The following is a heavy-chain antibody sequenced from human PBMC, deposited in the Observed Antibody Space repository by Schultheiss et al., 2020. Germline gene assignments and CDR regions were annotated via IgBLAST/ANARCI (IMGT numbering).Heavy chain of an antibody. D-gene: IGHD2-8*01. CDR2: IYYSGST. CDR3: ASRWYYFDY. V-gene: IGHV4-38-2*02. CDR1: GYSISSGYY. J-gene: IGHJ4*02. Sequence: SATLSLTCTVSGYSISSGYYWGWIRQHPGKGLEWIGYIYYSGSTYYNPSLKSRVTISVDTSKNQFSLKLSSVTAADTAVYYCASRWYYFDYWGQGTLVTGS.